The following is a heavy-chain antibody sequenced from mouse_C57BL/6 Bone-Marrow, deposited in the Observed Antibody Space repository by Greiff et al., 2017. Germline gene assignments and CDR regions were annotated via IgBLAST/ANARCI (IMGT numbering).Heavy chain of an antibody. CDR3: TREGDYYGSSYYFDY. D-gene: IGHD1-1*01. CDR2: ISSGGDYI. Sequence: EVQLQESGEGLVKPGGSLKLSCAASGFTFSSYAISWVRQTPEKRLEWVAYISSGGDYIYYADTVKGRFTISRDNARNTLYLQMSSLKSEDTAMYYCTREGDYYGSSYYFDYWGQGTTVTVSS. CDR1: GFTFSSYA. V-gene: IGHV5-9-1*02. J-gene: IGHJ2*01.